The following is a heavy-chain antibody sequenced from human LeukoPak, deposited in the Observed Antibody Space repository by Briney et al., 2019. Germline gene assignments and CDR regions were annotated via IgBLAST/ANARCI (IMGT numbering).Heavy chain of an antibody. CDR2: ISAYNGNT. CDR1: GYTFTSYG. CDR3: ARDQAKDYYDILDFDY. Sequence: GASVKVSCKASGYTFTSYGISWVRQAPGQGLEWMGWISAYNGNTNYAQKLQGRVTMTTDTSTSTAYMELRSLRSDDTAVYYCARDQAKDYYDILDFDYWGQGTLATVSS. J-gene: IGHJ4*02. D-gene: IGHD3-22*01. V-gene: IGHV1-18*01.